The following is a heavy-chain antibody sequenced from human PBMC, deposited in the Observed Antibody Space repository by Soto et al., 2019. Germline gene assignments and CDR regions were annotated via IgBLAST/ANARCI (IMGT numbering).Heavy chain of an antibody. V-gene: IGHV3-7*05. Sequence: EVQLVESGGGVVQPGGSLRLSCAASGFTFSSYWMSWVRQAPGKGLEWVANIKQDGSEKYYVDSVKGRFTISRDNAKNSRYLQMNSLSDEDTTVYYCARDRLIMITFGGVIVIENWYFDIWGRGTLVTVSS. CDR3: ARDRLIMITFGGVIVIENWYFDI. CDR1: GFTFSSYW. J-gene: IGHJ2*01. D-gene: IGHD3-16*02. CDR2: IKQDGSEK.